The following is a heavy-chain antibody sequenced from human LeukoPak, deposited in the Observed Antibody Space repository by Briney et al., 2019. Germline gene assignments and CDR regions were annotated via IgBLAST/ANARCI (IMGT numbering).Heavy chain of an antibody. V-gene: IGHV1-69*13. CDR3: AREVVATAQSDY. J-gene: IGHJ4*02. Sequence: GASVKVSCKASGYTFTSYYMHWVRQAPGQGLECMGGHIPIFGTANYAQKFQDRVTITEDESTSTAYMALSSLRSEDSAVYYCAREVVATAQSDYWGQGTLVTVSS. D-gene: IGHD5-12*01. CDR2: HIPIFGTA. CDR1: GYTFTSYY.